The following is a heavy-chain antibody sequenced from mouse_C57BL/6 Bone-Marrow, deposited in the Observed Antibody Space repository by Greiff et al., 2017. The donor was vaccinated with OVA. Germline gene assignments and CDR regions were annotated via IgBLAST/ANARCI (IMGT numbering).Heavy chain of an antibody. V-gene: IGHV1-55*01. CDR3: ARRGSYSPSWFAY. Sequence: QVQLKQSGAELVKPGASVKMSCKASGYTFTSYWITWVKQRPGQGLEWIGDIYPGSGSTNYNEKFKSKATLTVDTSSSTAYMQLSSLTSEDSAVYYCARRGSYSPSWFAYWGQGTLVTVSA. D-gene: IGHD2-12*01. CDR1: GYTFTSYW. CDR2: IYPGSGST. J-gene: IGHJ3*01.